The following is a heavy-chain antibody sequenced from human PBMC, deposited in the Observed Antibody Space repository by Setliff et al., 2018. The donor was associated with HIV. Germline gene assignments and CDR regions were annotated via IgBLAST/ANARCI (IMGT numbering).Heavy chain of an antibody. J-gene: IGHJ3*02. CDR3: ATLWFGSRDAFDI. CDR1: GFTFSSYE. D-gene: IGHD3-10*01. CDR2: ISSSGSTI. Sequence: GGSLRLSCAASGFTFSSYEMNWVRQAPGKGLEWVSYISSSGSTIYYADSVKGRFTISRDNAKNSLYLQMNSLSAEDTAVYYCATLWFGSRDAFDIWGQGTMVTVSS. V-gene: IGHV3-48*03.